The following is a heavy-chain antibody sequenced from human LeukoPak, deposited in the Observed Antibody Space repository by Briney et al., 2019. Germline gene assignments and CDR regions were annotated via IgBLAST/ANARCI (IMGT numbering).Heavy chain of an antibody. Sequence: GGSLRLSCAASGFTFSSYAMSWVRQAPGKGLEWVSAVSGSGGSTYHADSVKGRFTISRYNSKNTVYLQMSSLRAEDTAVYYCAKDPEGADAYFDYWGQGTLVTVSS. V-gene: IGHV3-23*01. D-gene: IGHD1-26*01. CDR2: VSGSGGST. CDR1: GFTFSSYA. J-gene: IGHJ4*02. CDR3: AKDPEGADAYFDY.